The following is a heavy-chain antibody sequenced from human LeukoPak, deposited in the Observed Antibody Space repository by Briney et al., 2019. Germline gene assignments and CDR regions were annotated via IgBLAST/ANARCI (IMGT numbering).Heavy chain of an antibody. V-gene: IGHV3-21*01. D-gene: IGHD3-3*01. Sequence: GGSLRLSCAASGFTFSSYSMNWVRQAPGKGLEWVSSISSSSSYIYYADSVKGRFTISRDNAKNSLYLQMNSLRAEDTAVYYCASDGHTYYDFWSGFREKDYWGQGTLVTVSS. CDR1: GFTFSSYS. J-gene: IGHJ4*02. CDR2: ISSSSSYI. CDR3: ASDGHTYYDFWSGFREKDY.